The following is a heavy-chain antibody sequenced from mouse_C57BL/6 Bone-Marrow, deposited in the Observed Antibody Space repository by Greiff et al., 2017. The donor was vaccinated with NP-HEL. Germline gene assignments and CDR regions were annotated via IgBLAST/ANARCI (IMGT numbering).Heavy chain of an antibody. J-gene: IGHJ2*01. Sequence: EVHLVESGGGLVKPGGSLKLSCAASGFTFSSYAMSWVRQTPEKRLEWVATISDGGSYTYYPDNVKGRFTISRDNAKNNLYLQMSHLKSEDTAMYYCARHYYFDYWGQGTTLTVSS. V-gene: IGHV5-4*01. CDR2: ISDGGSYT. CDR3: ARHYYFDY. CDR1: GFTFSSYA.